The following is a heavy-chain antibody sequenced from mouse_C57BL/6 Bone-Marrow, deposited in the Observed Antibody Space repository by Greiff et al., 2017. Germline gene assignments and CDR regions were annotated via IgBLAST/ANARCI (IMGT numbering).Heavy chain of an antibody. CDR3: ARRYYGSSYFAY. D-gene: IGHD1-1*01. CDR2: ISSGGSYT. Sequence: EVKLMESGGDLVKPGGSLKLSCAASGFTFSSYGMSWVRQTPDKRLEWVATISSGGSYTYYPDSVKGRFTISRDNTKNTLYLQMSSLKSEDTAMYYCARRYYGSSYFAYWGQGTLVTVSA. J-gene: IGHJ3*01. V-gene: IGHV5-6*02. CDR1: GFTFSSYG.